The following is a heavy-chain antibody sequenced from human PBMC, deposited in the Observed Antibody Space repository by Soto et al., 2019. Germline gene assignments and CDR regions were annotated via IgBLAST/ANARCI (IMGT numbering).Heavy chain of an antibody. J-gene: IGHJ4*02. Sequence: SETLSLTCTVTGDSISSRSDYWGWIRQPPRKGLGWTGSIYYSESTYNNPSLRSRVSMSIGRTKDQFSLRLKSVTAADTALYFCARQRTSVLTQAYFDVWGPGSLVTV. CDR3: ARQRTSVLTQAYFDV. CDR1: GDSISSRSDY. CDR2: IYYSEST. V-gene: IGHV4-39*01. D-gene: IGHD3-9*01.